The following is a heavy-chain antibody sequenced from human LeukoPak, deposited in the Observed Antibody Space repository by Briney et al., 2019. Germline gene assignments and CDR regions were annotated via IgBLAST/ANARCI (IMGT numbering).Heavy chain of an antibody. D-gene: IGHD3-16*01. V-gene: IGHV3-74*01. CDR1: GFTFSSYW. J-gene: IGHJ5*02. CDR3: ARTRTLPIAGGFDT. Sequence: PGGSLRLSCAASGFTFSSYWMHRVRQAPGKGLVWVSRINSDGSSTSYADSVKGRFTISRDNAKNTLYLQMNSLRAEDTAVYYCARTRTLPIAGGFDTWGQGSLVTVSS. CDR2: INSDGSST.